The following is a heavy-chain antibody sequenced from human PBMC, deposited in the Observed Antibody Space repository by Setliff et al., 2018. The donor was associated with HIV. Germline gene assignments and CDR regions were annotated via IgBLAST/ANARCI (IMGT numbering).Heavy chain of an antibody. V-gene: IGHV3-43*01. CDR2: ISGSGGST. D-gene: IGHD1-7*01. J-gene: IGHJ3*02. CDR3: AKDGDYSNWDYDAFDI. CDR1: GFTFDDYT. Sequence: GGSLRLSCAASGFTFDDYTMHWVRQAPGKAPEWVSLISGSGGSTFYADSMKGRFTVSRDNSKNTVDLQMNSLRAEDTAVYYCAKDGDYSNWDYDAFDIWGQGTMVTVSS.